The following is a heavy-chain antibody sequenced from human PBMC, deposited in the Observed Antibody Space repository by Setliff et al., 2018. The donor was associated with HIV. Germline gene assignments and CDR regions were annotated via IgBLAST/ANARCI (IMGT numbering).Heavy chain of an antibody. CDR3: VTSSSWSSRLNF. CDR1: GGPLSGHY. Sequence: PSETLSLTCAVYGGPLSGHYWSWIRQPPGQGLEWIGETSHSGKTNYNPSLKSRVTISVDTFKNQFSLKLTSVTAADTAVYYCVTSSSWSSRLNFWGPGMLVTVSS. V-gene: IGHV4-34*01. J-gene: IGHJ4*02. CDR2: TSHSGKT. D-gene: IGHD2-2*01.